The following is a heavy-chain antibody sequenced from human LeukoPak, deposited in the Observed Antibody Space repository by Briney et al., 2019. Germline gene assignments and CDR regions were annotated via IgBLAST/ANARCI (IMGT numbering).Heavy chain of an antibody. CDR1: GFTFSSYS. CDR2: ISSSSSYI. J-gene: IGHJ1*01. Sequence: PGGSLRLSCAASGFTFSSYSMNWVRQAPGKGLEWVSSISSSSSYIYYADSVKGRFTISRDNAKNSLYLQMNSLRAEDTAVYYCARDLCSGGSCYDIFQHWGQGTLVTVSS. CDR3: ARDLCSGGSCYDIFQH. V-gene: IGHV3-21*01. D-gene: IGHD2-15*01.